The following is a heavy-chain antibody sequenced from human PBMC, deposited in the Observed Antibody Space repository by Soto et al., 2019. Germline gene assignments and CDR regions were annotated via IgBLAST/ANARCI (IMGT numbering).Heavy chain of an antibody. J-gene: IGHJ4*02. CDR3: ARASLGGFGESNYFDY. D-gene: IGHD3-10*01. CDR2: IYYSGST. V-gene: IGHV4-59*01. CDR1: GGSISSYY. Sequence: QVQLQESGPGLVKPSETLSLTCTVSGGSISSYYWSWIRQPPGKGLEWIGYIYYSGSTNYNPSLKSRVTISVDTSKNQFSLKLSSVTAADTAVYYCARASLGGFGESNYFDYWGQGTLVTVSS.